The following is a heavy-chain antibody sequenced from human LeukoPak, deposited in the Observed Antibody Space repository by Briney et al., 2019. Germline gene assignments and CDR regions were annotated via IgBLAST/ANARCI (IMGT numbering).Heavy chain of an antibody. V-gene: IGHV3-20*04. CDR2: INWNGGST. J-gene: IGHJ4*02. Sequence: GGSLGLSCAASGFTFDDYGMSWVRQAPGKGLEWVSGINWNGGSTGYADSVKGRFTISGDNAKNSLYLQMNSLRAEDTALYYCARANGYSSSYGYWGQGTLVTVSS. CDR3: ARANGYSSSYGY. CDR1: GFTFDDYG. D-gene: IGHD6-6*01.